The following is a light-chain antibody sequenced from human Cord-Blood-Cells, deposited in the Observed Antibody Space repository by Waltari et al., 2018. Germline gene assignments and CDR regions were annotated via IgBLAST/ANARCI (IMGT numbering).Light chain of an antibody. V-gene: IGLV2-23*01. CDR2: EGS. CDR1: SSDVESYNL. J-gene: IGLJ2*01. Sequence: QSALTQPASVSGSPGQTITISCTGTSSDVESYNLVSWYQQHPGKAPKLMIYEGSTGHAGVPKCFSGSKSGNTASLRICGRQAEDEFDYYCCSYAGSSTLVFGGGTKLTVL. CDR3: CSYAGSSTLV.